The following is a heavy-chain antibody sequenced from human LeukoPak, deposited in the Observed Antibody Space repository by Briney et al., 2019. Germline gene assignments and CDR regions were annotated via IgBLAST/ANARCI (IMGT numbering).Heavy chain of an antibody. CDR1: GFTFSDYY. V-gene: IGHV3-11*04. Sequence: GGSVRLSCAASGFTFSDYYMSWIRQAPGKGLEWVSYISSSGSTIYYADSVKGRFTISRDNAKNSLYLQMNSLRAEDTAVYYCARGVTMIGRLRFDPWGQGTLVTVSS. J-gene: IGHJ5*02. D-gene: IGHD3-22*01. CDR3: ARGVTMIGRLRFDP. CDR2: ISSSGSTI.